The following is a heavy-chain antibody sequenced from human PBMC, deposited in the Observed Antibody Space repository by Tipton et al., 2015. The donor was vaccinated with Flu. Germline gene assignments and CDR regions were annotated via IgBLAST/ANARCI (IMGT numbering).Heavy chain of an antibody. Sequence: TLSLTCTVSGGSISTTIYYWGWVRQPPGKGLEWIGSIYYSGTTYYNPSLKSRVTISIDASKNQFSLDLTSLTAADTAVYYCARDLWNDRRAYYYYGVAVWGQGTTVTVPS. J-gene: IGHJ6*02. D-gene: IGHD1-1*01. V-gene: IGHV4-39*07. CDR2: IYYSGTT. CDR3: ARDLWNDRRAYYYYGVAV. CDR1: GGSISTTIYY.